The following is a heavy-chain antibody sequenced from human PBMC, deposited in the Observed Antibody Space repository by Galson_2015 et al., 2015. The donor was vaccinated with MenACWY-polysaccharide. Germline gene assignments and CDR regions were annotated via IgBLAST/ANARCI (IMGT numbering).Heavy chain of an antibody. CDR1: GGSMSSYH. CDR2: VHYKGTT. J-gene: IGHJ5*02. D-gene: IGHD2-2*01. Sequence: SETLSLTCRVTGGSMSSYHWSWFRQSQGMTLEWIGYVHYKGTTKYNPSLKSRVTISVDTSKNQFSLKLSSVTAAVTAVYYCSREMYQVPCGLFDPWGHGTLVSVSS. CDR3: SREMYQVPCGLFDP. V-gene: IGHV4-59*01.